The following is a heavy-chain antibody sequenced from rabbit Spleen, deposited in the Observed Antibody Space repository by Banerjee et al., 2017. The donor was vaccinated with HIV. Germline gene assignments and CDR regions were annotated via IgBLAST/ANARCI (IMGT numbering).Heavy chain of an antibody. D-gene: IGHD3-1*01. V-gene: IGHV1S45*01. J-gene: IGHJ4*01. CDR2: INAYTGKP. CDR1: GFSFSDRDV. Sequence: QEQLVESGGGLVKPGASLTLTCKASGFSFSDRDVMCWVRQAPGKGLQWIACINAYTGKPVYAPWAKGRFTISRTSSTSVTLQMTSLTAADTATYFCAGDLASVVGWNFGLWGPGTLVTVS. CDR3: AGDLASVVGWNFGL.